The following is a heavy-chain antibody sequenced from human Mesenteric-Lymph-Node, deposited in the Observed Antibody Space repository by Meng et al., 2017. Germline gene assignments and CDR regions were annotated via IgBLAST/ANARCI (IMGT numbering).Heavy chain of an antibody. V-gene: IGHV1-2*02. Sequence: ASVKVSCQASGYTFTGYYMHWVRQAPGQGLEWMGWIYPNSGGTNYAQKLQGRVTMTRDTSISTAYMELSRLRSDDTAVYYCARGELWFGELLRGYFDYWGQGTLVTVSS. CDR2: IYPNSGGT. CDR3: ARGELWFGELLRGYFDY. CDR1: GYTFTGYY. J-gene: IGHJ4*02. D-gene: IGHD3-10*01.